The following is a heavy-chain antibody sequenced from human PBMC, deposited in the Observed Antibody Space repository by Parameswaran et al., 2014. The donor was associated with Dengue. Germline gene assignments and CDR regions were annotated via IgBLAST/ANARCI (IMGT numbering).Heavy chain of an antibody. CDR2: IIPILGIA. CDR3: ARAMEGVVPAANERPSWYSSSWVHYPDY. D-gene: IGHD2-2*01. J-gene: IGHJ4*02. V-gene: IGHV1-69*04. Sequence: SWVRQAPGQGLEWMGRIIPILGIANYAQKFQGRVTITADKSTSTAYMELSSLRSEDTAVYYCARAMEGVVPAANERPSWYSSSWVHYPDYWGQGTLVTVSS.